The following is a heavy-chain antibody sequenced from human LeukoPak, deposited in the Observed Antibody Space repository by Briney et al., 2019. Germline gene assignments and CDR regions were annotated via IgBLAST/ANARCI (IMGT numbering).Heavy chain of an antibody. Sequence: SETLSLTCTVSGGSISSGSYYWSWIRRPAGKGLEWIGRTYTSGSTNYNPSLKSRVTISVDTSKNQFSLKLSSVTAADTAVYYCARAERYSGSYYFYYWGQGTLVTVSS. CDR2: TYTSGST. CDR3: ARAERYSGSYYFYY. D-gene: IGHD1-26*01. CDR1: GGSISSGSYY. J-gene: IGHJ4*02. V-gene: IGHV4-61*02.